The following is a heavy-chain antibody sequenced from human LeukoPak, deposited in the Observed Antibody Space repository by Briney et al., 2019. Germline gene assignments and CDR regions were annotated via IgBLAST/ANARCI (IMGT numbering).Heavy chain of an antibody. CDR3: VRDYYDSSGYYGGDY. V-gene: IGHV3-30*03. J-gene: IGHJ4*02. D-gene: IGHD3-22*01. Sequence: PGGSLRLSCAASGFTFSSYGMHWVRPAPGKGLEWVAVISYDGSNKYYADSVKGRFTISRDNSKNTLYLQMNSLRAEDTAVYYCVRDYYDSSGYYGGDYWGQGTLVTVSS. CDR2: ISYDGSNK. CDR1: GFTFSSYG.